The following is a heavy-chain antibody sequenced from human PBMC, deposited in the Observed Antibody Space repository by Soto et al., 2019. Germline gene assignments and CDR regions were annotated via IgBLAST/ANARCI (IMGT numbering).Heavy chain of an antibody. CDR2: IYYSGST. V-gene: IGHV4-61*01. CDR3: ARVRLRLMVPDWFDP. Sequence: PSETLSLTCTVSGGSVSIGSYYWSWIRQPPVKGLEWIGYIYYSGSTNYNPSLKSRVTISVDTSKNQFSLKLSSVTAADTAVYYCARVRLRLMVPDWFDPWGQGTLVIVAS. D-gene: IGHD5-12*01. J-gene: IGHJ5*02. CDR1: GGSVSIGSYY.